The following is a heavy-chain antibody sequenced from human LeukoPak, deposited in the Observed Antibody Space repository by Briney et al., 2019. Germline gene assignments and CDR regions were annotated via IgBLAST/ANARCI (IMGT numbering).Heavy chain of an antibody. Sequence: SVKVSCKASGGTFSSYAISWVRQAPGQGLEWMGGVIPIFGTANYAQKFQGRVTITTDESTSTAYMELSSLRSEDTAVYYCARSGVAARPYYFDYWGQGTLVTVSS. J-gene: IGHJ4*02. D-gene: IGHD6-6*01. V-gene: IGHV1-69*05. CDR3: ARSGVAARPYYFDY. CDR2: VIPIFGTA. CDR1: GGTFSSYA.